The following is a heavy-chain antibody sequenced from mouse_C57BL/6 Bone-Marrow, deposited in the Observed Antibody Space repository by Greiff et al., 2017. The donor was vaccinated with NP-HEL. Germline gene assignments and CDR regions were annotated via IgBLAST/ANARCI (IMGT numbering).Heavy chain of an antibody. CDR2: ISSGGSYT. V-gene: IGHV5-6*02. Sequence: EVMLVESGGDLVKPGGSLKLSCAASGFTFSSYGMSWVRQTPDKRLEWVATISSGGSYTYYPDSVKGRFTISRDNAKNTLYLQMSSLKSEDTAMYYCARRGSTVVAGGYWGQGTTLTVSS. J-gene: IGHJ2*01. D-gene: IGHD1-1*01. CDR1: GFTFSSYG. CDR3: ARRGSTVVAGGY.